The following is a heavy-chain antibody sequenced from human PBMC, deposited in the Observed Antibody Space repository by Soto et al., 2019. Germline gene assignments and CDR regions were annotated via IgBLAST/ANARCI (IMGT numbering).Heavy chain of an antibody. V-gene: IGHV1-46*01. Sequence: QVQLMQSGAEVKKPGASVKVSCKASGDTFTDYYIHWVRQAPGQGLEWLGTVNPSGGHTTYAQHFLGRVTMTRDTSTSTRYMALTSLTSDAPAVYYCARGGHVVVVIAALDYWRQAALVTFSS. D-gene: IGHD2-21*01. CDR2: VNPSGGHT. CDR3: ARGGHVVVVIAALDY. J-gene: IGHJ4*02. CDR1: GDTFTDYY.